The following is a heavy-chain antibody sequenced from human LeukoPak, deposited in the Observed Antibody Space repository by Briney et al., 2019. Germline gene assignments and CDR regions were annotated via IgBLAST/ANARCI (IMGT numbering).Heavy chain of an antibody. J-gene: IGHJ4*02. CDR3: AGTVTTEARQPDY. Sequence: PSETLSLTCAVYGGSFSGYYWSWIRRPPGKGLEWIGEINHSGSTNYNPSLKSRVTISVDTSKNQFSLKLSSVTAADTAVYYCAGTVTTEARQPDYWGQGTLVTVSS. V-gene: IGHV4-34*01. CDR1: GGSFSGYY. CDR2: INHSGST. D-gene: IGHD4-17*01.